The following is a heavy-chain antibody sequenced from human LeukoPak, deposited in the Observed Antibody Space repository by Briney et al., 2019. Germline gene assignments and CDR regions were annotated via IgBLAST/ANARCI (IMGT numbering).Heavy chain of an antibody. CDR3: ARESRDGFDY. V-gene: IGHV3-66*02. CDR2: IYSGGST. CDR1: GFTVSSNY. D-gene: IGHD5-24*01. Sequence: PGGSLRLSCAPSGFTVSSNYMSCVRQAPGKGLEWVSVIYSGGSTYYADSVKGRFTSPRDNSKNTLYLQMNSRRAEDTAVYYCARESRDGFDYWGQGTLVTVSS. J-gene: IGHJ4*02.